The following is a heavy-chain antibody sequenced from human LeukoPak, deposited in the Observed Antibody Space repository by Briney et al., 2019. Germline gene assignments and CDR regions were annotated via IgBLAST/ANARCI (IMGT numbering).Heavy chain of an antibody. V-gene: IGHV1-2*02. CDR2: INTSSGGT. CDR3: ARDPVKYSSGWFPY. D-gene: IGHD6-19*01. CDR1: GYTFTGYY. Sequence: GGSVKVSCTASGYTFTGYYMHWVRQAPRQGLEWMGWINTSSGGTNSAQKFQGRVTMTRDTSISTSYMELSRLRSDDTAVYYCARDPVKYSSGWFPYWGQGTLVTVPS. J-gene: IGHJ4*02.